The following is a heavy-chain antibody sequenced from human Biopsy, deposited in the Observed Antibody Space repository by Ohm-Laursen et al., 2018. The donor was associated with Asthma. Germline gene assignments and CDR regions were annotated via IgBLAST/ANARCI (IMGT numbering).Heavy chain of an antibody. CDR1: RYNFISFA. Sequence: ASVKVSCKTSRYNFISFAIHWVRQAPGQRLEWMGWVNTGNGDTKYSQKFQGRVTITRDTSASTAYMELRSLRSEDTATYYCARTYYDFLTGQVKDVFGVWGQGTMVTVSS. J-gene: IGHJ3*01. CDR3: ARTYYDFLTGQVKDVFGV. CDR2: VNTGNGDT. V-gene: IGHV1-3*04. D-gene: IGHD3-9*01.